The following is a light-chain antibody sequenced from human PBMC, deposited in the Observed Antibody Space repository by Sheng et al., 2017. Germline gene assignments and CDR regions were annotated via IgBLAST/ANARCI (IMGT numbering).Light chain of an antibody. CDR2: YHS. J-gene: IGLJ1*01. CDR3: QVWHSSSDHYV. Sequence: SYVLTQPPSVSVAPGKTARITCGGNNIGSKSVHWYQQKPGQAPVLVIYYHSDRPSGIPERFSGSNSGNTATLTISGVEAGDEADYYCQVWHSSSDHYVFGTGTKVTVL. V-gene: IGLV3-21*04. CDR1: NIGSKS.